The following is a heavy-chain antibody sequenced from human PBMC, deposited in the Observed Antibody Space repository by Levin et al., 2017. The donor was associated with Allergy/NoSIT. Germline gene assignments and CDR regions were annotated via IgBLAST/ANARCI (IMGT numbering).Heavy chain of an antibody. Sequence: SQTLSLTCAVYGGSFSDYYWSWLRQPPGKGLEWIGEIDHSGSTSYNPSLKSRVTISVDTSKNQFSLKLRSVTAADTAVYYCASSPHGYTYDFDNWGRGTLVTVSS. D-gene: IGHD5-18*01. CDR1: GGSFSDYY. CDR3: ASSPHGYTYDFDN. J-gene: IGHJ4*02. CDR2: IDHSGST. V-gene: IGHV4-34*01.